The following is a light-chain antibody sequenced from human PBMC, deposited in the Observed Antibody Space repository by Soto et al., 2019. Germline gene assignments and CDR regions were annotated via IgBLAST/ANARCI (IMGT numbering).Light chain of an antibody. CDR3: CSYAGSYILL. Sequence: QSALTQPRSVSGSPKQSVTISCTGTSSDVGTYNYVSWFQQHPGKAPKLMISDVSKRPSGVPDRFSGSKSGNTASLTISGLQAEDDADYYCCSYAGSYILLFGGGTKLTVL. CDR1: SSDVGTYNY. CDR2: DVS. V-gene: IGLV2-11*01. J-gene: IGLJ2*01.